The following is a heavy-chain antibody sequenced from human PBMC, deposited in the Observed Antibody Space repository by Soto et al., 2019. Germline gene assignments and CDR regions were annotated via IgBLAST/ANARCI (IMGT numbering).Heavy chain of an antibody. CDR2: ISYDGSNK. CDR3: AKDLGFGLYSSGWSFDY. Sequence: QVQLVESGGGVVQPGRSLRLSCAASGFTFSSYGMHWVRQAPGKGLEWVAVISYDGSNKYYADSVKGRFTISRDNSKNTLYLQMNSLRAEDTAVYYCAKDLGFGLYSSGWSFDYWGQGTLVTVSS. V-gene: IGHV3-30*18. J-gene: IGHJ4*02. CDR1: GFTFSSYG. D-gene: IGHD6-19*01.